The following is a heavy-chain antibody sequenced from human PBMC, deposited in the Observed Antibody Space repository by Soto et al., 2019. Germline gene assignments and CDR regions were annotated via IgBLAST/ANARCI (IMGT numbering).Heavy chain of an antibody. Sequence: QVQLVESGGGVVQPGRSLRLSCAASGFTFSSYGMHWVRQAPGKGLEWVAVIWYDGSNKYYADSVKGRFTISRDNSKNTLYLQRNSLRAEDTAVYYCARDRYSSGWYYNCYLDLWGRGTLVTVSS. CDR2: IWYDGSNK. CDR1: GFTFSSYG. CDR3: ARDRYSSGWYYNCYLDL. D-gene: IGHD6-19*01. V-gene: IGHV3-33*01. J-gene: IGHJ2*01.